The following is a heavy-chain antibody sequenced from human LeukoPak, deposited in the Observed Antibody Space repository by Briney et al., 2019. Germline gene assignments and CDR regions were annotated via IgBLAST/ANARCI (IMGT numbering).Heavy chain of an antibody. CDR1: GFTFSSAS. Sequence: GGSLRLSCATSGFTFSSASIHWVRQAPGKGLEWVSYISSSGSTIKYADSVKGRFTISRDNAKNSLYLQMNSLRDEDTAVYYCARDLQLVVVAASDIWGQGTMVTVSS. D-gene: IGHD2-15*01. CDR2: ISSSGSTI. CDR3: ARDLQLVVVAASDI. V-gene: IGHV3-48*02. J-gene: IGHJ3*02.